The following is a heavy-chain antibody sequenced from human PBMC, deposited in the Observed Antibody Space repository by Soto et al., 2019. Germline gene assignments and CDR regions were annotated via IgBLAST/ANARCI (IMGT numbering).Heavy chain of an antibody. CDR3: AKDREYYGSGSCLNY. V-gene: IGHV3-30*18. CDR1: GFTFSSYG. J-gene: IGHJ4*02. CDR2: ISYDGSNK. Sequence: GGSLRLSCAASGFTFSSYGMHWVRQAPGKGLEWVAVISYDGSNKYHADSVKGRFTISRDNSKNTLYLQMNSLRAEDTAVYYCAKDREYYGSGSCLNYWGQGTLVTVSS. D-gene: IGHD3-10*01.